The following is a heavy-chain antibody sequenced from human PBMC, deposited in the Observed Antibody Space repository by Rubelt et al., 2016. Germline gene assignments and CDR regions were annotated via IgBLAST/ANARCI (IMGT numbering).Heavy chain of an antibody. CDR1: GYTFTNYG. J-gene: IGHJ5*02. CDR3: ARMRGPYSSSGGEFDP. V-gene: IGHV1-3*01. Sequence: QVQLVQSGAEVKKPGASVKVSCKASGYTFTNYGMHWVRQAPGQRLEWMGWIDAGNGDTKYSQKFQGRVTITRDTSASTAYMELSSLRSEDTAVYYCARMRGPYSSSGGEFDPWGQGTLVTVSS. D-gene: IGHD6-13*01. CDR2: IDAGNGDT.